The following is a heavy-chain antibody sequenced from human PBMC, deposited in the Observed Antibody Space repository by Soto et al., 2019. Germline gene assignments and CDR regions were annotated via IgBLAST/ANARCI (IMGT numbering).Heavy chain of an antibody. CDR3: ARERAAASNYYYYGMDV. CDR2: INHSGTA. CDR1: GGSISSSNW. D-gene: IGHD6-13*01. Sequence: PSETLSLTCAVSGGSISSSNWWSWVRQPPGKGLEWIANINHSGTAYYNPSLKSRVTISVDTSKNQFSLKLSSVTAADTAVYYCARERAAASNYYYYGMDVWGPGATVT. V-gene: IGHV4-4*02. J-gene: IGHJ6*02.